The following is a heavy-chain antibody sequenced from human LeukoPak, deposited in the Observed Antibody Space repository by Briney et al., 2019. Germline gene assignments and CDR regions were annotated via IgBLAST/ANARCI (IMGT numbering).Heavy chain of an antibody. CDR1: GYTFTSYG. Sequence: ASVKVSCKASGYTFTSYGISWVRQAPGQGLEWMGWISAYNGNTNYAQKLQGRVTMTTDTSTSTAYMELRSLRSDDTAVYYCARVRLLYYDFWSGYYRHSPYYYGMDVWGQGTTVTVSS. CDR3: ARVRLLYYDFWSGYYRHSPYYYGMDV. CDR2: ISAYNGNT. J-gene: IGHJ6*02. D-gene: IGHD3-3*01. V-gene: IGHV1-18*01.